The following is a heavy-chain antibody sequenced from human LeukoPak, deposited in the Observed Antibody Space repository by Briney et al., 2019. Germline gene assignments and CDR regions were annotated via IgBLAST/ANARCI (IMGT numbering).Heavy chain of an antibody. CDR3: ARGLYGSGSYSWFDP. CDR1: GYTFTSYY. Sequence: ASVKVSCKASGYTFTSYYMHWVRQAPGQGLEWMGIINPSGGSTSHAQKFQGRVTMTRDTSTSTVYMELSSLRSEDTAVYYCARGLYGSGSYSWFDPWGQGTLVTVSS. D-gene: IGHD3-10*01. J-gene: IGHJ5*02. V-gene: IGHV1-46*01. CDR2: INPSGGST.